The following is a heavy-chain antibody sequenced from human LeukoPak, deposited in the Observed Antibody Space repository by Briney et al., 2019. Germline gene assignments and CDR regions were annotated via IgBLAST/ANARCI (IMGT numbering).Heavy chain of an antibody. CDR2: ITSRSSYM. Sequence: GGSLRLSFAASGFTFIDYSMNWVRQAPGKGLEWVSSITSRSSYMYYGDSVKGRFTISRDNAKNSLYLQMNSLRAEDTAVYYCTRDPIAAAASGVDNWGQGTLVTVSS. D-gene: IGHD6-13*01. J-gene: IGHJ4*02. CDR3: TRDPIAAAASGVDN. CDR1: GFTFIDYS. V-gene: IGHV3-21*04.